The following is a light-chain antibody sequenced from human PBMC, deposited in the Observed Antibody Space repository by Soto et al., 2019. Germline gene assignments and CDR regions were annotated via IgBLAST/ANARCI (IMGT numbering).Light chain of an antibody. V-gene: IGKV3-20*01. CDR2: AAS. CDR3: QYYEQPLWT. CDR1: QNIRSNY. J-gene: IGKJ1*01. Sequence: EIVLTQSPATLSLSPGDRATLSCRASQNIRSNYLVWSQHKPGQAPRLLIYAASDRPTGIPDRFSGSGSGTAFPLTISRLEPADFAVYYCQYYEQPLWTFGQGTKVHIK.